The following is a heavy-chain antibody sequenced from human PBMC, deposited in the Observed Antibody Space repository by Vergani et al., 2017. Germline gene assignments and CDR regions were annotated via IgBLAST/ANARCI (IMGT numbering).Heavy chain of an antibody. CDR2: IIPIFGTA. CDR1: GGTFSNHV. V-gene: IGHV1-69*01. Sequence: QVQLVQSGAEVKKPGSSVKVSCKSSGGTFSNHVLAWVRQAPGQGLEWMGGIIPIFGTANYAQKFQGRVTITADESTSTAYMELSSLRSEDTAVYYCARESSGSFPLFDYWGQGTLVTVSS. D-gene: IGHD6-19*01. CDR3: ARESSGSFPLFDY. J-gene: IGHJ4*02.